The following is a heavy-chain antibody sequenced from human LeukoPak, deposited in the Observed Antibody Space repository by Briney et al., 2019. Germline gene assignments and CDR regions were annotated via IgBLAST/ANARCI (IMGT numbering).Heavy chain of an antibody. V-gene: IGHV3-23*01. CDR3: ARDVLDYYDSSGYPSAY. J-gene: IGHJ4*02. CDR1: GFTFSSYG. Sequence: GGSLRLSCAASGFTFSSYGMSWVRQAPGKGLEWVSAISGSGGSTYYADSVKGRFTISRDNSKNTLYLQMNSLRAEDTAVYYCARDVLDYYDSSGYPSAYWGQGTLVTVSS. D-gene: IGHD3-22*01. CDR2: ISGSGGST.